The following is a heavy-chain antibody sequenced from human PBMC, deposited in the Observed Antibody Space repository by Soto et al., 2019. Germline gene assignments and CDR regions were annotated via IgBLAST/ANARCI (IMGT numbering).Heavy chain of an antibody. CDR1: GYTFTDYA. Sequence: ASVKVSCKAFGYTFTDYAIHWVRQAPGQGLEWLGWINAGNGDTIYSQKFQGRVTIIRDTSASTACMELSSLRSEDTAVYYCARDLRGYTFGYVPYYYGMDVWGQGTTVT. J-gene: IGHJ6*02. D-gene: IGHD5-18*01. CDR3: ARDLRGYTFGYVPYYYGMDV. CDR2: INAGNGDT. V-gene: IGHV1-3*01.